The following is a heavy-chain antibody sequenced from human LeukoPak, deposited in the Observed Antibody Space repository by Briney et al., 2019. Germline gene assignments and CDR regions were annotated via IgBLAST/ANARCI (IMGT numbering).Heavy chain of an antibody. J-gene: IGHJ4*02. Sequence: GGSLRLSCTGSGFTFSDYYMTWIRQSPGEGLEWVAHMSTTGTTIYYIDSVKGRFTISRDNAKNSLYLQMNSLRAEDTAMYYCARVTAAGPYDFWGQGTPVTVSS. CDR1: GFTFSDYY. V-gene: IGHV3-11*01. D-gene: IGHD6-13*01. CDR2: MSTTGTTI. CDR3: ARVTAAGPYDF.